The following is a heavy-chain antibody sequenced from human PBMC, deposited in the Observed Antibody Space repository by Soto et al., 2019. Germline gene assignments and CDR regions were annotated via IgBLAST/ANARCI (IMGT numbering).Heavy chain of an antibody. V-gene: IGHV5-51*04. Sequence: GESLKISCKGSGYNFAGYWIAWVRQMPGKGLELIGIIYPSDSDTRYRPSFQGQVTISADKPISSAYLQWSSLRASDTAMYYCAIGGVSTRTFDYWGQGTPVTVSS. J-gene: IGHJ4*02. CDR1: GYNFAGYW. CDR3: AIGGVSTRTFDY. CDR2: IYPSDSDT. D-gene: IGHD3-3*01.